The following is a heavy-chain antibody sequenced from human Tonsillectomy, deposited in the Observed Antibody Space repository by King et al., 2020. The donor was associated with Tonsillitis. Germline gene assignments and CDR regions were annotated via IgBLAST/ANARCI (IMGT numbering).Heavy chain of an antibody. CDR1: GGSISSGGYS. Sequence: QLQESGSGLVKPSQTLSLTCAVSGGSISSGGYSWGWIRQPPGKGLEWIGYTYHSGSTYYNPSLKSRVTISVDRSKNQFSLKLSSVTAADTAVYYCARAFKPPGAFDYWGQGTLVTVSS. D-gene: IGHD4-17*01. CDR2: TYHSGST. V-gene: IGHV4-30-2*01. J-gene: IGHJ4*02. CDR3: ARAFKPPGAFDY.